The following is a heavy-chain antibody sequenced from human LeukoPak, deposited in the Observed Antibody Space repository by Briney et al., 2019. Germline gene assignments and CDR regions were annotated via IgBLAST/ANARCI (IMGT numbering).Heavy chain of an antibody. D-gene: IGHD1-26*01. CDR1: GFTVSSNY. CDR3: ARGGSSLSAFDI. J-gene: IGHJ3*02. CDR2: IYSGGST. V-gene: IGHV3-53*01. Sequence: GGSLSLSCAASGFTVSSNYMSRVRQAPGKGLEWVSIIYSGGSTFYADSVKGRFTISRDNSKNTLYLQMNSLRAEDTAVYYCARGGSSLSAFDIWGQGTMVTVSS.